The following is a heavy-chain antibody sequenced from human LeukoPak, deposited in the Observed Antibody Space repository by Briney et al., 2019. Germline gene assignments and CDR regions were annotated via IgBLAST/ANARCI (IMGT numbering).Heavy chain of an antibody. V-gene: IGHV3-53*01. Sequence: GGSLRLSCAASGFTVSSNYMSWVRQAPGKGLEWVSVIYSGGNTFYADSVKGRFTISRDNSKNTLYLQMNSLRAEDTAVYYCASVNGDGAEYFQHWGQGTLVTVSS. D-gene: IGHD2-21*01. J-gene: IGHJ1*01. CDR1: GFTVSSNY. CDR3: ASVNGDGAEYFQH. CDR2: IYSGGNT.